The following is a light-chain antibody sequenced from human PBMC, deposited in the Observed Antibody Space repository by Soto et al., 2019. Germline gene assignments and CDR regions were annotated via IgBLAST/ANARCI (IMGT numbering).Light chain of an antibody. Sequence: DIQMTQSPSSLSASVGDRITITCRASQTISNYLNWYQQKPGKAPNLLIYAASSVQSGVPSRFSGSRSGTDFTLTISSLQPDDFATYYCQQSFSAPPTFGQGTKLEIK. J-gene: IGKJ2*01. CDR2: AAS. CDR1: QTISNY. CDR3: QQSFSAPPT. V-gene: IGKV1-39*01.